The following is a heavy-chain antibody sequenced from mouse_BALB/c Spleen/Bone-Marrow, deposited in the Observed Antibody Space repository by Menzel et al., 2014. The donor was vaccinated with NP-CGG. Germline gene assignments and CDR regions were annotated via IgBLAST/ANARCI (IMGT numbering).Heavy chain of an antibody. V-gene: IGHV1S56*01. CDR1: GYTFTSYF. CDR2: IYPGDGST. J-gene: IGHJ4*01. D-gene: IGHD2-4*01. CDR3: AGDYDGYAMDY. Sequence: QVQLQQSGPELVKPGASVKMSCKASGYTFTSYFIHWVKQRPGQGLEWIGWIYPGDGSTKYNEKFKGKTTLTADKSSSTAYMLLSSLTSEDSAIYFCAGDYDGYAMDYWGQGTSVTVSS.